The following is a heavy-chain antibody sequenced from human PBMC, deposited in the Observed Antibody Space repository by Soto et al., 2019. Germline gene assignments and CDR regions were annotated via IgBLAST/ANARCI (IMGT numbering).Heavy chain of an antibody. V-gene: IGHV5-51*01. J-gene: IGHJ6*02. D-gene: IGHD1-26*01. CDR2: VYPGDSDT. CDR1: GDSFTSHW. CDR3: ARCISGTYGMDV. Sequence: GESLKISCKASGDSFTSHWIAWVRQMPGKGLEWMGLVYPGDSDTRYSPSFQGQVTISADKSITTAYLQWSSLKASDTAMYYCARCISGTYGMDVWGQGTTFTVSS.